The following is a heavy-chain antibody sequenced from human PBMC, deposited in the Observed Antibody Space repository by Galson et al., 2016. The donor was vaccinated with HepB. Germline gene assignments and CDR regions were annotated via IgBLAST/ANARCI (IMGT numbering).Heavy chain of an antibody. V-gene: IGHV3-33*06. CDR2: IWYDGSNR. CDR3: AKDREVAAIYLFDY. Sequence: SLRLSCAASGFTFSTYGMHWVRQAPGKGLEWVAVIWYDGSNRFYRESVKGRFTIYRDNSKNTLFLQMDSLRVEDTAVYYCAKDREVAAIYLFDYWGQGTLVTVSS. J-gene: IGHJ4*02. D-gene: IGHD5-24*01. CDR1: GFTFSTYG.